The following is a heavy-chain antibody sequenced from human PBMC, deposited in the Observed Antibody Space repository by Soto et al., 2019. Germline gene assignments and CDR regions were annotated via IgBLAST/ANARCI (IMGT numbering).Heavy chain of an antibody. Sequence: ASVKVSCKASGYTFTSYAMHWVRQAPGQRLEWMGWINAGNGNTKYSQKFQGRVTITRDTSASTAYMELSSLRSEDTAVYYCARGGDYYASSGYYRDAFDIWGQGTMVTVSS. D-gene: IGHD3-22*01. CDR1: GYTFTSYA. CDR3: ARGGDYYASSGYYRDAFDI. J-gene: IGHJ3*02. V-gene: IGHV1-3*01. CDR2: INAGNGNT.